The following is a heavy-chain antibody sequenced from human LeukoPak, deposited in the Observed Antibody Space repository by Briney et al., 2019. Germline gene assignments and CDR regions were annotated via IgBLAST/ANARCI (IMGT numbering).Heavy chain of an antibody. D-gene: IGHD6-19*01. CDR1: GLTFSTYA. CDR3: ANASSGWYVSY. V-gene: IGHV3-23*01. CDR2: ISGSGGST. J-gene: IGHJ4*02. Sequence: GGSLRLSCAASGLTFSTYAMSWARQAPGKGLEWVSAISGSGGSTYYADSVKGRFTISRDNSKNTLYLQMNSLRAEDTAVYYCANASSGWYVSYWGQRTLVTVSS.